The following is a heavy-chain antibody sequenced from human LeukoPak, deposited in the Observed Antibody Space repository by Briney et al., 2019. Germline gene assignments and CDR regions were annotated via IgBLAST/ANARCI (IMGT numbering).Heavy chain of an antibody. CDR3: ARLTPLWANAFDI. CDR1: GGSISSSSYY. Sequence: SETLSLTCTVSGGSISSSSYYWGWIRQPLGKGLEWIGSIYYSGSTYYNPSLKSRVTISVDTSKNQFSLKLSSVTAADTAVYYCARLTPLWANAFDIWGQGTMVIVSS. V-gene: IGHV4-39*01. CDR2: IYYSGST. J-gene: IGHJ3*02. D-gene: IGHD2-21*01.